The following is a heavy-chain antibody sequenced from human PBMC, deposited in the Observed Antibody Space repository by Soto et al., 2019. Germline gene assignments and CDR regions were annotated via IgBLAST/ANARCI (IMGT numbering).Heavy chain of an antibody. Sequence: ASVKVSCKASGYTFTSYGISWVRQAPGQGLEWMGWISACNGNTNYAQKLQGRVTMTTDTSTSTAYMELRSLRSDDTAVYYCARDSLPFRAYYYDSSGSPQAGDAFDIWG. CDR1: GYTFTSYG. V-gene: IGHV1-18*01. CDR2: ISACNGNT. J-gene: IGHJ3*02. CDR3: ARDSLPFRAYYYDSSGSPQAGDAFDI. D-gene: IGHD3-22*01.